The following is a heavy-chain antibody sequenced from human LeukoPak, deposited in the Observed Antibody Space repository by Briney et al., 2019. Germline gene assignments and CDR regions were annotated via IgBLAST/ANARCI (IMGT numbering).Heavy chain of an antibody. CDR1: GFTFSSYG. Sequence: GGSLRLSCAASGFTFSSYGMHWVRQAPGKGLEWVAVISYDGSNKYYADSVKGRFTISRDNSKNTLYLQMNSLRAEDTAVYYCAKGQLWFDIDYWGQGTLVTVSS. CDR3: AKGQLWFDIDY. J-gene: IGHJ4*02. CDR2: ISYDGSNK. D-gene: IGHD5-18*01. V-gene: IGHV3-30*18.